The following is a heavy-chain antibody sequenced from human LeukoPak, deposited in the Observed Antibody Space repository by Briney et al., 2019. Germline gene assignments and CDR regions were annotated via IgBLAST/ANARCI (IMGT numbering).Heavy chain of an antibody. Sequence: SETLSLTCAVYGGSFSGYYWSWIRQPPGKGLEWIGEINHSGSTNYNPSLKSRVTISVDTSKNQFSLKLSSVTAADTAVYYCARLGEGRYHPEAFDIWGQGTMVTVSP. J-gene: IGHJ3*02. CDR3: ARLGEGRYHPEAFDI. CDR1: GGSFSGYY. CDR2: INHSGST. V-gene: IGHV4-34*01. D-gene: IGHD1-26*01.